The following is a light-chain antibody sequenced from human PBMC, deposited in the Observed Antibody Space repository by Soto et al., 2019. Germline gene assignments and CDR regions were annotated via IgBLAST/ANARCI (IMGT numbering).Light chain of an antibody. CDR1: SSDVGGYDY. Sequence: QSALTQPPSASGSPGQSVTISCTGTSSDVGGYDYVSCYQQHPGKAPKLMIYEVNKRPSGVPDRFSASKSGTTASLTVSWLQAEDEADYYSSSYAGSDNYVFGTGTKLTVL. CDR3: SSYAGSDNYV. CDR2: EVN. V-gene: IGLV2-8*01. J-gene: IGLJ1*01.